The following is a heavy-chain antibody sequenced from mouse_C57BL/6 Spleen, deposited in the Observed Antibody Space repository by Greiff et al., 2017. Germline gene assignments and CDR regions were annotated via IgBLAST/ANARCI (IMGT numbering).Heavy chain of an antibody. Sequence: QVQLKQPGAELVRPGTSVKLSCKASGYTFTSYWMHWVKQRPGQGLEWIGVIDPSDSYTNYNQKFKGKATLTVDTSSSTAYMQLSSLTSEDSAVYYCARHDYFDYWGQGTTLTVSS. V-gene: IGHV1-59*01. CDR2: IDPSDSYT. J-gene: IGHJ2*01. CDR1: GYTFTSYW. CDR3: ARHDYFDY.